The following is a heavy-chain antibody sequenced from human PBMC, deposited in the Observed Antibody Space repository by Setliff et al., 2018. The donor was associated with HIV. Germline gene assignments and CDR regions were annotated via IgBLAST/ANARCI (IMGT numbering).Heavy chain of an antibody. Sequence: SETLSLTCTVSGGSISSGIYYWIWIRQPAGKGLEWIGHVYTTGGTNYNPSPESRLTISVDTSRNQFSLRLSSVTAADTAVYYCARAPTGVTNAFDIWGQGTMVTVS. CDR2: VYTTGGT. J-gene: IGHJ3*02. D-gene: IGHD2-8*02. CDR1: GGSISSGIYY. V-gene: IGHV4-61*09. CDR3: ARAPTGVTNAFDI.